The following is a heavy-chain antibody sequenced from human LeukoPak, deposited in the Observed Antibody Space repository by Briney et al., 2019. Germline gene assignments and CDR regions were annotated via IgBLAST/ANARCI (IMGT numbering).Heavy chain of an antibody. CDR1: GGSISSSSYY. D-gene: IGHD3-10*01. Sequence: SETLSLTCTVSGGSISSSSYYWGWIRQPPGKGLEWIGSIYYSGSTYYNPSLKSRVTISVDTSKNQFSLKLSSVTAADTAVYYCARQGRGYFDCWGQGTLVTVSS. J-gene: IGHJ4*02. CDR3: ARQGRGYFDC. V-gene: IGHV4-39*01. CDR2: IYYSGST.